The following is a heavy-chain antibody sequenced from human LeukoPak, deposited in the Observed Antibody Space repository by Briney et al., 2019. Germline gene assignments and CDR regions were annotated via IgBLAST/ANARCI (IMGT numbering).Heavy chain of an antibody. D-gene: IGHD6-13*01. Sequence: PSETLSLTCTVSGGSISSNSYYWGWIRQPPGKGLEWIGSIYYSGSTYYNPSLKSRVTIYVDTSKNQFSLKLSSVTAADTAVCYCARQPAHYSSSWYRGAFDYWGQGTLVSGSS. CDR2: IYYSGST. CDR3: ARQPAHYSSSWYRGAFDY. V-gene: IGHV4-39*01. J-gene: IGHJ4*02. CDR1: GGSISSNSYY.